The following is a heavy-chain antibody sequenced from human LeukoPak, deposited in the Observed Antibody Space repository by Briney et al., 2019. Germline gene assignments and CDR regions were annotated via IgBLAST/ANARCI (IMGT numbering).Heavy chain of an antibody. J-gene: IGHJ5*02. D-gene: IGHD6-13*01. CDR3: ARDITAAGTSQRFDP. V-gene: IGHV4-30-2*01. CDR2: IYHSGST. CDR1: GGSINSGGYY. Sequence: PSQTLSLTCTVSGGSINSGGYYWSWIRQPPGKGLEWIGYIYHSGSTYYNPSLKSRVTISVDTSKNQFSLKLSSVTAADTAVYYCARDITAAGTSQRFDPWGQGTLVTVSS.